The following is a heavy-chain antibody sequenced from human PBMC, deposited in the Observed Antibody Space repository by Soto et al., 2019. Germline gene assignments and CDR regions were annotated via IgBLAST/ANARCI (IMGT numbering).Heavy chain of an antibody. CDR1: GYTCTSYG. J-gene: IGHJ4*02. CDR2: ISAYNGNT. Sequence: QVQLVQSGAEVKKPGASVKVSCKASGYTCTSYGISWVRQAPGQGLEWMGWISAYNGNTNYAQKRQGRVTMTTDTPTSTAYMELRSPRSDDTAVYYCAIYPVLEYDSSSYYGDYWGQGTLVTVSS. D-gene: IGHD3-22*01. CDR3: AIYPVLEYDSSSYYGDY. V-gene: IGHV1-18*01.